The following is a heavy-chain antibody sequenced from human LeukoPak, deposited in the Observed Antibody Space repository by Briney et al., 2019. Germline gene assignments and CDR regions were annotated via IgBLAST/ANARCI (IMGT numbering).Heavy chain of an antibody. D-gene: IGHD1-26*01. Sequence: GASLKISCKGSGYSFTSYWIGWVRPLPGKGLEWMGIIYPGDSDTRYSPSFQGQVTISADKSISTAYLQWSSLKGSDTAMYYCARLPLSEPHYFDYWGQGTLVTVSS. CDR2: IYPGDSDT. J-gene: IGHJ4*02. CDR3: ARLPLSEPHYFDY. V-gene: IGHV5-51*01. CDR1: GYSFTSYW.